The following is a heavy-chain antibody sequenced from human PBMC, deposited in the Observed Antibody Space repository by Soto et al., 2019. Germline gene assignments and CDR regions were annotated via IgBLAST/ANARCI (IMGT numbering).Heavy chain of an antibody. J-gene: IGHJ4*01. Sequence: QVRLVQSGAEVKKPGSSVKVSCKSSGGTLNNYVLNCVRQATGQGLEWMGAIIPVSGPAEYAQRFQGRVTITADLSTATVYMEMSSLTADDKGVYYCAGGTWEPHWGHGTLVTVSS. CDR3: AGGTWEPH. V-gene: IGHV1-69*01. D-gene: IGHD1-26*01. CDR1: GGTLNNYV. CDR2: IIPVSGPA.